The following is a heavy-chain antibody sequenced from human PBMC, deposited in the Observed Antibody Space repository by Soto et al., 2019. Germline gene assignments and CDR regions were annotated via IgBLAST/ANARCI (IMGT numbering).Heavy chain of an antibody. CDR3: ARHITRRAYCGGDCYSGFDY. D-gene: IGHD2-21*02. CDR1: GGSISSYY. Sequence: SETLSLTCTVSGGSISSYYWSWIRQPPGKGLEWIGYIYYSGSTNYNPSLKSRVTISVDTSKNQFSLKLSSVTAADTAVYYCARHITRRAYCGGDCYSGFDYWGQGTLVTVSS. CDR2: IYYSGST. V-gene: IGHV4-59*08. J-gene: IGHJ4*02.